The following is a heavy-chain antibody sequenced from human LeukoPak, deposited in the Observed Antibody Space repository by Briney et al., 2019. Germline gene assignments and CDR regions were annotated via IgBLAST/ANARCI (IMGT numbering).Heavy chain of an antibody. Sequence: SVKVSCKASGGTFSSYAFSWVRQAPGQGLEWMGRIIPILGIANYAQKFQGRVTITADKSTSTAYMELSSLRSEDTAVYYCASTDGYNHFDYWGQGTLVTVSS. CDR2: IIPILGIA. V-gene: IGHV1-69*04. D-gene: IGHD5-24*01. CDR3: ASTDGYNHFDY. CDR1: GGTFSSYA. J-gene: IGHJ4*02.